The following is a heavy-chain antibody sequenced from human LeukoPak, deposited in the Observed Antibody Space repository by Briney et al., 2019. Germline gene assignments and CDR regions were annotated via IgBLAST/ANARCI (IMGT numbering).Heavy chain of an antibody. CDR3: ARRGDGYNPFDY. J-gene: IGHJ4*02. CDR1: GGFISSYC. CDR2: TYYSGST. V-gene: IGHV4-59*08. Sequence: PSETLSLTCTVSGGFISSYCWSWIRQPPGKGLKWIGYTYYSGSTNYNPSLKSRVTISVDTSKNQFSLKLSSVTAADTAVYYCARRGDGYNPFDYWGQGTLVTVSS. D-gene: IGHD5-24*01.